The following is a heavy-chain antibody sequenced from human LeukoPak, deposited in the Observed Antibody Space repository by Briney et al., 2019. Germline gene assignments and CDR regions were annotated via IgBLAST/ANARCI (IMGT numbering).Heavy chain of an antibody. V-gene: IGHV3-30*18. D-gene: IGHD3-22*01. CDR3: AKAVRTKESYYYDSSLDY. CDR1: GFTFSSYG. CDR2: ISYDGSNK. J-gene: IGHJ4*02. Sequence: PGGSLRLSCAASGFTFSSYGMHWDRQAPGKGLEWVAVISYDGSNKYYADSVKGRFTISRDNSKNTLYLQMNSLRAEDTAVYYCAKAVRTKESYYYDSSLDYWGQGTLVTVSS.